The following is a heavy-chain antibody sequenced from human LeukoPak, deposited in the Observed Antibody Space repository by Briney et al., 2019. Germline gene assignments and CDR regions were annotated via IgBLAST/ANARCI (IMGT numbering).Heavy chain of an antibody. Sequence: ASVKVSCKASGYTFTGYFMNWVRQAPGQGLEWMGWINPKSGGTVYAQKFQGRVTMTRDTSISTAYMELSRLRFDDTVVYYCARSDYDSSGYYDFDYWGKGILVT. CDR1: GYTFTGYF. D-gene: IGHD3-22*01. CDR3: ARSDYDSSGYYDFDY. V-gene: IGHV1-2*02. CDR2: INPKSGGT. J-gene: IGHJ4*02.